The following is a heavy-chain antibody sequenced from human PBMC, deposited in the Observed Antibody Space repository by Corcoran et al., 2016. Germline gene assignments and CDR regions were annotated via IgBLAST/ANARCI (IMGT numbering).Heavy chain of an antibody. V-gene: IGHV1-46*01. CDR3: AREGVLGLYFQH. Sequence: QVQLVQSGAEVKKPGASVKVSCKASGYTFTSYYMHWVRQAPGQGLEWMGIINPSGGSTSYAQKFQGRVTMTRDTSTSTVYMELSSLRSEDTAVYYLAREGVLGLYFQHWGQGTLVTVSS. D-gene: IGHD3-10*01. CDR2: INPSGGST. CDR1: GYTFTSYY. J-gene: IGHJ1*01.